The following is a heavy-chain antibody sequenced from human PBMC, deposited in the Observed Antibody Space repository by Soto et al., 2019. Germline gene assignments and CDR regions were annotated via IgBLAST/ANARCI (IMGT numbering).Heavy chain of an antibody. J-gene: IGHJ4*02. Sequence: QVQLVESGGGVGQPGRSLRLSCAASGFTFSNYGMHWVRQAPGKGLEWVAVISYDGGNKYYADSVKGQFTISRDNSKRTLYLQMNSMRAEDTAMYYCASAMTTVTRGFDYWGQGTLVTVSS. CDR2: ISYDGGNK. V-gene: IGHV3-30*03. CDR3: ASAMTTVTRGFDY. D-gene: IGHD4-17*01. CDR1: GFTFSNYG.